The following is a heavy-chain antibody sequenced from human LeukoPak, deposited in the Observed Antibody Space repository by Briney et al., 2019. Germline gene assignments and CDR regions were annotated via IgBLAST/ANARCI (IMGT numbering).Heavy chain of an antibody. Sequence: GASVKVSCKASGYTFTGCYMHWVRQAPGQGLEWMGWINPNSGGTNYAQKFQGRVTMTRDTSISTAYMELSRLRSDDTAVYYCAGGGTYYYDSSGYYSGYYMDVWGKGTTVTVSS. D-gene: IGHD3-22*01. J-gene: IGHJ6*03. CDR2: INPNSGGT. V-gene: IGHV1-2*02. CDR1: GYTFTGCY. CDR3: AGGGTYYYDSSGYYSGYYMDV.